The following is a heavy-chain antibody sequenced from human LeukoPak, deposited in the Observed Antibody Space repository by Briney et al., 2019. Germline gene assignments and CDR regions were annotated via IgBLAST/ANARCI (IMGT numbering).Heavy chain of an antibody. CDR1: GGSISTYY. Sequence: SETLSLTCTVSGGSISTYYWNWIRQPAGKGLEWIGRIFTRGITNYDPSLKSRVTMSVDTSKNQFSLNLSSVTAADTAVYYCARESSGNYYNPLGYMDVWGKGTTVTVSS. V-gene: IGHV4-4*07. J-gene: IGHJ6*03. CDR3: ARESSGNYYNPLGYMDV. CDR2: IFTRGIT. D-gene: IGHD3-10*01.